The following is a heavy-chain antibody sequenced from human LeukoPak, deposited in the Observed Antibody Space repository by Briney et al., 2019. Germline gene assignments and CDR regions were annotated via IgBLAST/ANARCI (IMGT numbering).Heavy chain of an antibody. CDR1: GFTFSSYSM. Sequence: PGGSLRLSCAASGFTFSSYSMNWVRQAPGKGLEWIGEIFHSGSTTYNPSLRSRVTISVDKSKNQFSLKLSSVTAADTAVYYCARVVGATFSRPSRFDYWGQGTLVTVSS. D-gene: IGHD1-26*01. CDR2: IFHSGST. J-gene: IGHJ4*02. V-gene: IGHV4-4*02. CDR3: ARVVGATFSRPSRFDY.